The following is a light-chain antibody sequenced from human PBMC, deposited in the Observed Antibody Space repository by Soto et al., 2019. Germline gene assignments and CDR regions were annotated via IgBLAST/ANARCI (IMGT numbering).Light chain of an antibody. CDR2: GAS. V-gene: IGKV3-20*01. Sequence: ESVLTQSPGTLSLSPGERATLSCRASQSVSSNYLAWYQQKPGQAPRLLIYGASTRATGIPDRFSGSGSGTDFTLTISRLEPEDSEVYYCQQYGSSPTWTFGQGTKVDIK. CDR3: QQYGSSPTWT. J-gene: IGKJ1*01. CDR1: QSVSSNY.